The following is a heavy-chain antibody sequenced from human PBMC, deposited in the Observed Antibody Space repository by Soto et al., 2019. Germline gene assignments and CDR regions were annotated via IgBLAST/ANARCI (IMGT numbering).Heavy chain of an antibody. J-gene: IGHJ6*03. V-gene: IGHV3-7*01. CDR3: ARYGPHCSGGSCYWEDYYYYYMDV. CDR2: IKQEGSEK. D-gene: IGHD2-15*01. CDR1: GFAFSSYW. Sequence: GGSLRLSCAASGFAFSSYWMSWVRQAPGKGLEWVANIKQEGSEKYYVDSVKGRFTISRDNSKNTLYLQMNSLRAEDTAVYYCARYGPHCSGGSCYWEDYYYYYMDVWGKGTTVTVSS.